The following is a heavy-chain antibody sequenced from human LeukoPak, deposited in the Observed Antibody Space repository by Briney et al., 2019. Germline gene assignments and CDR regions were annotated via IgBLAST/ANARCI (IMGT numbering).Heavy chain of an antibody. V-gene: IGHV5-51*01. J-gene: IGHJ4*02. CDR1: GYSFTNYW. Sequence: GESLKISCKGSGYSFTNYWIGWVRQMPGKGLEWMGIIYPGDSNTRYSPSFQGQVTISADKSISTAYLQWSSLKASDTAMYYCARSNPLSYDYVWGSYRYSTDFDYWGQGTLVTVSS. CDR3: ARSNPLSYDYVWGSYRYSTDFDY. CDR2: IYPGDSNT. D-gene: IGHD3-16*02.